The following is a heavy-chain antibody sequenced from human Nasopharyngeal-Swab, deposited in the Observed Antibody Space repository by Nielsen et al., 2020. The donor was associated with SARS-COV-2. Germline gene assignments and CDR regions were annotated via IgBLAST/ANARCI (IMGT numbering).Heavy chain of an antibody. D-gene: IGHD3-10*01. V-gene: IGHV4-39*07. CDR2: ICDSGRT. CDR3: ARVVMVRGVSYYYYMDV. J-gene: IGHJ6*03. Sequence: PGKGLEWIGSICDSGRTYYNPSLKSRVTISVGTSKNQFSLNLSSVTAADTAVYYCARVVMVRGVSYYYYMDVWGKGTTVTVSS.